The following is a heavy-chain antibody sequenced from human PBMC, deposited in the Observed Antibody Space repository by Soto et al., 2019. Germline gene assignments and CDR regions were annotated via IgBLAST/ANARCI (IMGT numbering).Heavy chain of an antibody. Sequence: SVTLSLTCTVSGGSISGFYWSWIRQPPGKGLEWIGYIYYNGSTNYNPSLKSRVTISVDTSKNQFSLKLSSVTAADTAVYYCARTYYDFWSGYWRWFDPWGQGTLVTVSS. J-gene: IGHJ5*02. V-gene: IGHV4-59*01. CDR1: GGSISGFY. D-gene: IGHD3-3*01. CDR2: IYYNGST. CDR3: ARTYYDFWSGYWRWFDP.